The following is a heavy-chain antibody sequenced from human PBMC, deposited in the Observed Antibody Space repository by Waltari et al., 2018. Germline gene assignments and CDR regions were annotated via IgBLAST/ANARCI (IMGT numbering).Heavy chain of an antibody. V-gene: IGHV3-23*01. CDR1: GFTFGSYA. D-gene: IGHD1-1*01. CDR2: SNGGGSTT. CDR3: ARDSWNNIWHRDY. Sequence: EVQLLESGGDLVQPGESLRLSCAASGFTFGSYAMSWVRQAPGRGLEWVSTSNGGGSTTVYAGSVKGRFTVSRDNSKNTLYLQINSLRVDDTAVYYCARDSWNNIWHRDYWGQGTLVTVSS. J-gene: IGHJ4*02.